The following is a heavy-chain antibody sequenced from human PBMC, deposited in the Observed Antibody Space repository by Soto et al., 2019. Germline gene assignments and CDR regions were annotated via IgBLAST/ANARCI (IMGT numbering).Heavy chain of an antibody. J-gene: IGHJ4*02. CDR2: ISYDGSNK. CDR3: ARFGQGLSIDY. Sequence: QVQLVESGGGVVQPGRSLRLSCAASGFTFSSYAMHWVRQAPGKGLEWVAVISYDGSNKYYADSVKGRFTISRDNSKKTLYLQMNSLRAEATAVYYCARFGQGLSIDYWGQGTLVTVSS. D-gene: IGHD6-19*01. CDR1: GFTFSSYA. V-gene: IGHV3-30-3*01.